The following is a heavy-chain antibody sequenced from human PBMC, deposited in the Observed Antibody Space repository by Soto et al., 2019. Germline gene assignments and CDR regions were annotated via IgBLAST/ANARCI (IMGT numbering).Heavy chain of an antibody. V-gene: IGHV4-39*01. CDR2: IYYSGCT. J-gene: IGHJ5*02. D-gene: IGHD4-17*01. CDR1: GGSISSSSYY. CDR3: ARLIIWTDEGDDYGDYERWFDP. Sequence: QLQLQESGPGLVKPSETLSLTCTVSGGSISSSSYYWGWIRQPPGKGLEWIGSIYYSGCTYYNPSLKSRVTISVDTSKNQFSLKLSSVTAADTAVYYCARLIIWTDEGDDYGDYERWFDPWGQGTLVTVSS.